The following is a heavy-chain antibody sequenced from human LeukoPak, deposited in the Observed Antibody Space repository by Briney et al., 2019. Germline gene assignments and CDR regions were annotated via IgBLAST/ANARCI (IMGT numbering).Heavy chain of an antibody. D-gene: IGHD5-18*01. J-gene: IGHJ5*02. CDR2: ISAYNGNT. Sequence: ASVKVSCKASGYTFTSYGISWVRQAPGQGLEWMGWISAYNGNTNYAQKLQGRLNMTPDTSTSTAYMELRSLRSDDTAVYYCARLDGFDTAMTRNWFDPWGQGTLVTVS. CDR3: ARLDGFDTAMTRNWFDP. CDR1: GYTFTSYG. V-gene: IGHV1-18*01.